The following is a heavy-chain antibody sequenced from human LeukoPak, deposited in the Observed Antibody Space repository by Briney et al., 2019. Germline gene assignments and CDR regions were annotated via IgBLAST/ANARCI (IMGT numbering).Heavy chain of an antibody. D-gene: IGHD3-22*01. CDR3: AKAQSYYYDTSGYYCYFDY. CDR2: ISGSGGAT. J-gene: IGHJ4*02. CDR1: GFTFSSYA. Sequence: GGSLRLSCAASGFTFSSYAMSWVRQAPGEGLEWVSGISGSGGATYHADSVKGRFTISRDNAKNTLHLQMNSLRAEDTAIYYCAKAQSYYYDTSGYYCYFDYWGQGTLVTVSS. V-gene: IGHV3-23*01.